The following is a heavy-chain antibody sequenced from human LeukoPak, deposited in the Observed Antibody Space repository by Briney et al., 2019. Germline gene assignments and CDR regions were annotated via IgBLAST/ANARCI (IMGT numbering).Heavy chain of an antibody. J-gene: IGHJ5*02. V-gene: IGHV1-2*02. CDR1: GYTFTGYY. Sequence: ASVKVSCKASGYTFTGYYMHWVRQAPGQGLEWMGWINPNSGGTNYAQKFQGRVTMTRDTSISTAYMELSRLRSDDTAVYYCARGTPGYCSSTSCLAFDPWGQGTLVTVSS. D-gene: IGHD2-2*01. CDR2: INPNSGGT. CDR3: ARGTPGYCSSTSCLAFDP.